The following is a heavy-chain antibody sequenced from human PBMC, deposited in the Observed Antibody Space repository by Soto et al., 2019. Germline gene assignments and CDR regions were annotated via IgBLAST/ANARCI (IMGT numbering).Heavy chain of an antibody. CDR1: GFTVSSNY. V-gene: IGHV3-53*01. CDR2: IYSGGST. D-gene: IGHD3-10*01. Sequence: EVQLVESGGGLIQPGGSLRLSCAASGFTVSSNYMSWVRQAPGKGLEWVSVIYSGGSTYYADSVKGRFTISRDNSKNSLSIQRNRLRAEDTAVYYCARVGQYYYRSGSYRAFDIWGQGTMVTVSS. CDR3: ARVGQYYYRSGSYRAFDI. J-gene: IGHJ3*02.